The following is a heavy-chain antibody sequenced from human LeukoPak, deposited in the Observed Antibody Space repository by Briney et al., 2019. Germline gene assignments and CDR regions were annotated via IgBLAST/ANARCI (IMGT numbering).Heavy chain of an antibody. Sequence: ASVKVSCKASGYTFTGYYMHWVRQAPGQGLEWMGWINPNSGGTNYAQKFQGRVTMTRDTSISTAYMELSRLRSDETAVYYCASDPREQWLEQYYFDYWGQGTLVTVSS. CDR3: ASDPREQWLEQYYFDY. CDR2: INPNSGGT. V-gene: IGHV1-2*02. CDR1: GYTFTGYY. D-gene: IGHD6-19*01. J-gene: IGHJ4*02.